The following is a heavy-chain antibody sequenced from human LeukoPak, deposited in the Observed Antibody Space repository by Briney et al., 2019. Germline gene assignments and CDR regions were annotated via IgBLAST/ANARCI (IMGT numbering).Heavy chain of an antibody. CDR2: TYYRSKWYN. CDR1: GDSVSSNSAA. D-gene: IGHD1-7*01. J-gene: IGHJ5*02. Sequence: SQTLSLTCAISGDSVSSNSAAWNWIRQSPSSGLEWLGRTYYRSKWYNDYAFSVKSRITINPDTSKNQFSLQLNSVTPEDTAVYYCAREINWDYRWFDPWGQGTLVTVSS. V-gene: IGHV6-1*01. CDR3: AREINWDYRWFDP.